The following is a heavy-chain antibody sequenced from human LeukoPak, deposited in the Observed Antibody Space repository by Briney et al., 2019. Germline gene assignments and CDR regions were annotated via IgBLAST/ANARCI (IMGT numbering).Heavy chain of an antibody. CDR2: ISYDGSNK. Sequence: GGSLRLSCAASGFTFSSYDMHWVRQAPGKGLEWVAVISYDGSNKYYADSVKGRFTISRDNSKNTLYLQMNSLRAEDTAVYYCARDPSGRRPMYYFDYWGQGTLVTVSS. CDR1: GFTFSSYD. CDR3: ARDPSGRRPMYYFDY. D-gene: IGHD3-3*01. V-gene: IGHV3-30-3*01. J-gene: IGHJ4*02.